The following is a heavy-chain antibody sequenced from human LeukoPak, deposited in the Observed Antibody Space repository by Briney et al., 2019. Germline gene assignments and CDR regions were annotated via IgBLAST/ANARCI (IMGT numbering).Heavy chain of an antibody. CDR3: IAAADFDY. Sequence: GGSLRLSCAASGFSFKSFHMNWVRQAPGKGLEWVAFIRYDGSNEYYADSVKGRFTISRDNSKNTLYLQMNSLRVEDTAVYYAIAAADFDYWGQGTLVTVSS. D-gene: IGHD6-13*01. J-gene: IGHJ4*02. CDR1: GFSFKSFH. CDR2: IRYDGSNE. V-gene: IGHV3-30*02.